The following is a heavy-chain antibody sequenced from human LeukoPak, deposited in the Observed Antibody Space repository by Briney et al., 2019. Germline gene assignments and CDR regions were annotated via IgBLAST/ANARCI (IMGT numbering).Heavy chain of an antibody. D-gene: IGHD6-13*01. Sequence: SETLSLTCTVSGYSISSGHYWGWIRQPPGKGLEWIGSIYHSGSTYYNPSLKSRVTISVDTSKNQFSLKLSSVTAADTAVYYCARGQQLVHDYWGQGTLVTVSS. J-gene: IGHJ4*02. CDR2: IYHSGST. CDR1: GYSISSGHY. CDR3: ARGQQLVHDY. V-gene: IGHV4-38-2*02.